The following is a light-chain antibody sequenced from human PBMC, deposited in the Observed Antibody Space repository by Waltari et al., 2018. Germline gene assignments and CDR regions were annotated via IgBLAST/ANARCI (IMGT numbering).Light chain of an antibody. J-gene: IGKJ4*01. CDR3: QQYATSPLT. CDR1: QSVASSY. Sequence: EIVLTQSPGTLSLSPGERATLPCRASQSVASSYLAWYQQKPGQAPRLLIYDASSRATGIPDRFSGSESGTDFTLTFSRLEPEDCAVYYCQQYATSPLTFGGGTKVEIK. CDR2: DAS. V-gene: IGKV3-20*01.